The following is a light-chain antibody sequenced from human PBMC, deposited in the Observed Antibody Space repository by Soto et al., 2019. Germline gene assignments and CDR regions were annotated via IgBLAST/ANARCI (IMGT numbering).Light chain of an antibody. CDR3: QQYYSYPS. CDR1: QGISSY. CDR2: AAS. Sequence: AIRMTQSPSSFSASTGDRVTITCRASQGISSYLAWYRQKPGKAPKLLIYAASTLQSGVPSRFSGSGSGTDFTLTISCLQSEDFATYYCQQYYSYPSFGGGTKVEIK. J-gene: IGKJ4*01. V-gene: IGKV1-8*01.